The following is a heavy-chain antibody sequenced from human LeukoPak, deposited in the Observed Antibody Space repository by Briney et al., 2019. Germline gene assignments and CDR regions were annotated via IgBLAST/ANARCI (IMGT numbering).Heavy chain of an antibody. J-gene: IGHJ4*02. Sequence: PGGSLRLSCAASGFTFSSYSMNWVRQAPGKGLEWVSYISSSSSYIYYADSVKGRFTISRDNAKNSLYLQMNSLRAEDTAVYYCARDLRGGFGFSNVDYWGQGTLVTVSS. D-gene: IGHD3-16*01. CDR3: ARDLRGGFGFSNVDY. V-gene: IGHV3-21*05. CDR1: GFTFSSYS. CDR2: ISSSSSYI.